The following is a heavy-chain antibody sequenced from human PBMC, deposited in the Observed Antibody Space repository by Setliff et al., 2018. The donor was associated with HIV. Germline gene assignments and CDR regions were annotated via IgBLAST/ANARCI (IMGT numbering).Heavy chain of an antibody. Sequence: SETLSLTCTVSGGSISSGIYYWIWIRQPAGKGLEWIGHVYTTGGTNYNPSLESRLTISVGTSRNQFSLRLSSVTAADTAVYYCARAPTGVTNAFDIWGQGTMVTVSS. CDR2: VYTTGGT. CDR1: GGSISSGIYY. V-gene: IGHV4-61*09. D-gene: IGHD2-8*02. J-gene: IGHJ3*02. CDR3: ARAPTGVTNAFDI.